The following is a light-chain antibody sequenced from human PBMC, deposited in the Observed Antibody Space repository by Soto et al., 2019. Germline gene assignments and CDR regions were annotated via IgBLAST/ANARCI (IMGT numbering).Light chain of an antibody. CDR1: QGISSY. CDR3: QQLNSYPLT. CDR2: AAS. V-gene: IGKV1-9*01. J-gene: IGKJ4*01. Sequence: DIHLTQSPAFLSASVVDRVTITFRASQGISSYLAWYQQKPGKAPKLLIYAASTLQSGVPSRFSGSGSGTEFTLTISSLQPEDFATYYCQQLNSYPLTFGGGTKVDIK.